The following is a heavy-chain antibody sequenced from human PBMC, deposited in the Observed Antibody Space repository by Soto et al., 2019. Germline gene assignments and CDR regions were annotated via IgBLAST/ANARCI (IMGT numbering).Heavy chain of an antibody. V-gene: IGHV3-23*01. J-gene: IGHJ4*02. CDR1: GFTFSNYA. Sequence: EVQLLESGGGLVQPGGSLRLSCTASGFTFSNYAMSWVRQAPRQGLEWVSAISAGGAGTSYVDSVKGRFTISRDNSKNTLYLQMNSLRAEDTAVYYCAKGLMKRAIDYWGQGTLVTVSS. CDR2: ISAGGAGT. CDR3: AKGLMKRAIDY.